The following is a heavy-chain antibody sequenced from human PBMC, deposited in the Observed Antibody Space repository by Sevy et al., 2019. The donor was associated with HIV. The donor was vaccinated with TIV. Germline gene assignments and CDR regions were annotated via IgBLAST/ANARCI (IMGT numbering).Heavy chain of an antibody. CDR2: INQNGSVS. J-gene: IGHJ1*01. CDR3: VRAIATEASF. D-gene: IGHD2-21*01. V-gene: IGHV3-7*01. Sequence: GGSLRPPCAAPGFSLNDYWMSWVPQAPGKGLEWVANINQNGSVSYYVDSVKGRFTISRDDARNLLYLQMNNLRVEDTALYYCVRAIATEASFWGQGTLVTVSS. CDR1: GFSLNDYW.